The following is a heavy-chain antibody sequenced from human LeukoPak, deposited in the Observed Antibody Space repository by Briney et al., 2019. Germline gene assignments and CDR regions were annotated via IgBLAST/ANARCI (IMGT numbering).Heavy chain of an antibody. CDR3: ARDPPAVSINTYA. CDR1: GFTVGNND. V-gene: IGHV3-66*01. Sequence: GGSLRLSYAASGFTVGNNDMNWVRQAPGKGLEWVSLIFSHGETSYADSVKGRFTISRDNSKNTLYLQMNGLRVEDTAVYYCARDPPAVSINTYAWGQGTLVTVSS. J-gene: IGHJ4*02. D-gene: IGHD2-8*01. CDR2: IFSHGET.